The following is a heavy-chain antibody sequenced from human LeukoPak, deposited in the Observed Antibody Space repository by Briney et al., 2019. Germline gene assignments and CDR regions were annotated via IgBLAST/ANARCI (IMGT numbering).Heavy chain of an antibody. V-gene: IGHV3-74*01. CDR3: ARAGTYYYGSGPSDY. CDR1: GFTFSSYW. D-gene: IGHD3-10*01. CDR2: INSDGSST. Sequence: GGSLRLSCAASGFTFSSYWMHWVRHAPGKGLVWVSRINSDGSSTSYADSVKGRFTISRDNAKNSLYLQMNSLRAEDTAVYYCARAGTYYYGSGPSDYWGQGTLVTVSS. J-gene: IGHJ4*02.